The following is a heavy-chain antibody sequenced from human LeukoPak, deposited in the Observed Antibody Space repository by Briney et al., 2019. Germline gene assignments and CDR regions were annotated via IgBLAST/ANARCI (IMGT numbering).Heavy chain of an antibody. CDR2: ISAYNGNT. CDR1: GYTFTSYG. J-gene: IGHJ4*02. D-gene: IGHD2-15*01. Sequence: ASVKVSCKASGYTFTSYGISWVRQAPGQGLEWMGWISAYNGNTNYAQKLQGRVTMTTDTSTSTAYMELSSLRSEDTAVYYCATALYPDCSGGSCLVDYWGQGTLVTVSS. V-gene: IGHV1-18*01. CDR3: ATALYPDCSGGSCLVDY.